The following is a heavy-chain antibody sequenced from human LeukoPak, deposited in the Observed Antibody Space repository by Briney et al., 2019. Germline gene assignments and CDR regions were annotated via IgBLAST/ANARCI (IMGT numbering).Heavy chain of an antibody. D-gene: IGHD3-16*02. CDR3: AKDITFGGVIGPFDY. V-gene: IGHV3-9*01. CDR2: ISWNSGSI. Sequence: GRSLRLSCAASGFTFDDYAMHWVRQAPGKGLEWVSGISWNSGSIGYADSVKGRFTISRDNAKNSLYLQMNSLRAEDTALYYCAKDITFGGVIGPFDYWGQGTLVTVSS. CDR1: GFTFDDYA. J-gene: IGHJ4*02.